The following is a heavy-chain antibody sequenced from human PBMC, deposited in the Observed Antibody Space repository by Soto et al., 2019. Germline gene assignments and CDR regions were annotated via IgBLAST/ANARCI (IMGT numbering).Heavy chain of an antibody. CDR2: LSNGGTT. V-gene: IGHV3-15*07. J-gene: IGHJ4*02. Sequence: EVQLVESGGGLLKPGASLRLSCAASGFSFSNAWMNWVRQAPGKGLEWVGRLSNGGTTDYAASVKGRFTISRDNSKNTLYLQMDSLKTEDTAVYYCSHGEGQFFDHWGQGTMVTVSS. CDR3: SHGEGQFFDH. D-gene: IGHD3-10*01. CDR1: GFSFSNAW.